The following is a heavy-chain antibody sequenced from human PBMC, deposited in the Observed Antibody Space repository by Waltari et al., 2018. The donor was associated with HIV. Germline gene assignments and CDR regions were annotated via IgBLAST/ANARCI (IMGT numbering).Heavy chain of an antibody. V-gene: IGHV3-21*01. Sequence: EVQLVESGGGLVKPGGSLRLSCAASGFTVSSYSMNWVRQAPGKGLEWVSSISSSSSYIYYADSVKGRFTISRDNAKNSLYLQMNSLRAEDTAVYYCARDEGDWYFDLWGRGTLVTVSS. CDR2: ISSSSSYI. CDR1: GFTVSSYS. J-gene: IGHJ2*01. CDR3: ARDEGDWYFDL.